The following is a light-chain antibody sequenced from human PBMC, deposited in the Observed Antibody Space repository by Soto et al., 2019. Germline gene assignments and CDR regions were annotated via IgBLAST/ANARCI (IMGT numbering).Light chain of an antibody. J-gene: IGKJ4*01. Sequence: DIQMTQSPSSLSASVGDRVTITCRASQFISNWLAWYQQKPETAPKSLIFGASTLQSGVPSRFSGSGFGTYFTLTINGLQPEDFATYFCQQYNSYPLTCGGGTKVEI. CDR1: QFISNW. V-gene: IGKV1D-16*01. CDR3: QQYNSYPLT. CDR2: GAS.